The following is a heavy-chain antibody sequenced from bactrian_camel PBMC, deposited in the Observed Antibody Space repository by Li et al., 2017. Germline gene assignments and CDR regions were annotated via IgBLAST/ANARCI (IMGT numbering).Heavy chain of an antibody. J-gene: IGHJ4*01. CDR2: ITSLPSLFRAA. V-gene: IGHV3S40*01. D-gene: IGHD7*01. CDR1: GITFSRHD. CDR3: AIARDVWWDY. Sequence: VQLVESGGGLVQPGESLRLSCVASGITFSRHDMSWVRQAPGKEVEWVAGITSLPSLFRAASYADSVKGRFTISRDNAKKTVYLQMNSLKPDDTARYYCAIARDVWWDYWGQGTQVTVS.